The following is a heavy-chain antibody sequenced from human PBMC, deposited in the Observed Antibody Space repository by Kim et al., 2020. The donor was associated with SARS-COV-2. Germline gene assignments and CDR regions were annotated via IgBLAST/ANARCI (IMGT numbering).Heavy chain of an antibody. J-gene: IGHJ4*02. Sequence: ASVKVSCKASGYTFTSYAMNWVRQAPGQGLEWMGWINTNTGNPTYAQGFTGRFVFSLDTSVSTAYLQISSLKAEDTAVYYCARGKITIFGVVIIYVSPGDYFDYWGQGTLVTVSS. V-gene: IGHV7-4-1*02. CDR3: ARGKITIFGVVIIYVSPGDYFDY. CDR2: INTNTGNP. CDR1: GYTFTSYA. D-gene: IGHD3-3*01.